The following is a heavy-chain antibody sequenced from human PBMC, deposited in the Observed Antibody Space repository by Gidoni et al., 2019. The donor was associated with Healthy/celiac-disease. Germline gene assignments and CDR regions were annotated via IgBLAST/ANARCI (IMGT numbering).Heavy chain of an antibody. D-gene: IGHD3-10*01. CDR2: ISGSGGST. V-gene: IGHV3-23*01. CDR3: AKKQEGWFGELLPNWFDP. Sequence: EVQLLESGGGLVQPGGSLRLSCAASGFTFSSYAMSWVRQAPGKGLEWVSAISGSGGSTYYADSVKGRFTISRDNSKNTLYLQMNSLRAEDTAVYYCAKKQEGWFGELLPNWFDPWGQGTLVTVSS. J-gene: IGHJ5*02. CDR1: GFTFSSYA.